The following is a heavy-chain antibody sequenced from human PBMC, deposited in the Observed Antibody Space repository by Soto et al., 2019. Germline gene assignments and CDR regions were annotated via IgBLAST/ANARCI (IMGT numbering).Heavy chain of an antibody. CDR3: ARHYYYDSSGYRPYYYYGMDV. D-gene: IGHD3-22*01. CDR2: INSDGSST. CDR1: GFTFSSYW. Sequence: GSLRLSCAASGFTFSSYWMHWVRQAPGKGLVWVSRINSDGSSTSYADSVKGRFTISRDNAKNTLYLQMNSLRAEDTAVYYCARHYYYDSSGYRPYYYYGMDVWGQGTTVTVSS. J-gene: IGHJ6*02. V-gene: IGHV3-74*01.